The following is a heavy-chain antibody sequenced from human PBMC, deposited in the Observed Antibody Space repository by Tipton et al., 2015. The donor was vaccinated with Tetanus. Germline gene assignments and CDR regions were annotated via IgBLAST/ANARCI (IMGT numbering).Heavy chain of an antibody. Sequence: TLSLTCAVSGGSMSSGGYSWTWIRQPPGRGLQWIGYMYYSGTTHYNPSLKSRVTISIDRSKNQLSLKLTSVTAADTAVYYCARATSAGPAYNWFDPWGQGTLVTVSS. CDR1: GGSMSSGGYS. CDR2: MYYSGTT. D-gene: IGHD6-13*01. J-gene: IGHJ5*02. CDR3: ARATSAGPAYNWFDP. V-gene: IGHV4-30-2*01.